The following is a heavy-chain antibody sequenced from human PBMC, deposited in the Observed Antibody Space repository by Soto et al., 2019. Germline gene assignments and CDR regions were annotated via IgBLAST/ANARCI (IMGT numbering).Heavy chain of an antibody. CDR3: AREWVVVVPAYYYYYGMDV. CDR2: TYYRPKWYN. J-gene: IGHJ6*02. V-gene: IGHV6-1*01. Sequence: SQTLSLTCAISGDSVSSNSAAWNWIRQSPSRGLEWLGRTYYRPKWYNDYAVSVKSRITINPDTSKNQFSLQLNSVTPEDTAVYYCAREWVVVVPAYYYYYGMDVWGQGTTVTVSS. D-gene: IGHD2-2*01. CDR1: GDSVSSNSAA.